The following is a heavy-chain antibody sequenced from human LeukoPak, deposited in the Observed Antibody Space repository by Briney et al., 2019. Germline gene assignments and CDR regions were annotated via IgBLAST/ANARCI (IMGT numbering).Heavy chain of an antibody. CDR3: ATRDYGDYPYFDY. D-gene: IGHD4-17*01. CDR2: IYTGGST. V-gene: IGHV3-53*01. J-gene: IGHJ4*02. Sequence: PGGSLRLSCAASGLTVRRNYMSWVRQPPGKGLEWASLIYTGGSTFYADSVKGRFTISRDNSKNTLYLQMNSLRAEDTAVYYCATRDYGDYPYFDYWGQGTLATVSS. CDR1: GLTVRRNY.